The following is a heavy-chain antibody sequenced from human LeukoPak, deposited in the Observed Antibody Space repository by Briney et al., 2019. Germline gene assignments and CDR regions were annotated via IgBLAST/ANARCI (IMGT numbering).Heavy chain of an antibody. CDR3: ARLQGYNWFDP. V-gene: IGHV5-10-1*01. CDR1: GNNFTSYW. CDR2: IALSDSYT. J-gene: IGHJ5*02. Sequence: GESLKISCKGSGNNFTSYWISWVRQMPGKGLEWMGRIALSDSYTNYSPSFQGHVTISADKSITTAYLQWSSLEALDTAMYYCARLQGYNWFDPWGQGTLVTVSS.